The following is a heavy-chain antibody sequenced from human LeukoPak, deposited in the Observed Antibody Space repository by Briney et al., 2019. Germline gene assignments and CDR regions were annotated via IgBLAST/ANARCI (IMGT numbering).Heavy chain of an antibody. Sequence: GGSLRLSCAASGFTFSSYGMHWVRQAPGKGLEGVAVISYDGSNKYYADSVKGRFTISRDNSKNTLYLQMNSLRAEDTAVYYCAKEIAVVAAPYYYYYYGMDVWGQGTTVTVSS. CDR1: GFTFSSYG. J-gene: IGHJ6*02. D-gene: IGHD2-15*01. V-gene: IGHV3-30*18. CDR3: AKEIAVVAAPYYYYYYGMDV. CDR2: ISYDGSNK.